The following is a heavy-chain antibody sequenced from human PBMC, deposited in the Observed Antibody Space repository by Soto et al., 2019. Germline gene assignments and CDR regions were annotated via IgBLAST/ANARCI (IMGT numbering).Heavy chain of an antibody. D-gene: IGHD2-15*01. CDR1: GFTFSSYA. Sequence: DVQLLESGGGLVQPEGSLRLSCAASGFTFSSYAMGWVRQGTGKGLEWVAVVSIGGSTHYADSVRGRFTISRDNSKNTLSLQRHSLTAEDTAVYFCAKRRGAGGHFDYWGQGALGTVSS. V-gene: IGHV3-23*01. J-gene: IGHJ4*02. CDR3: AKRRGAGGHFDY. CDR2: VSIGGST.